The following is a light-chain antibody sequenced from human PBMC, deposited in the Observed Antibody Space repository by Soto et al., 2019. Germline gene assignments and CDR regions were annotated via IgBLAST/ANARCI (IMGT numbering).Light chain of an antibody. V-gene: IGKV3-20*01. J-gene: IGKJ1*01. CDR3: QQYGRSPRT. CDR2: GAS. CDR1: QSVSRSY. Sequence: EIGWTQSPGGLSLSPGERATLSCGASQSVSRSYLAWYQQKAGQAPRLLIYGASSRDTGIPDRFSGSGSGTDFTLTISRLEHEDFAVYCCQQYGRSPRTFGQGTKVEIK.